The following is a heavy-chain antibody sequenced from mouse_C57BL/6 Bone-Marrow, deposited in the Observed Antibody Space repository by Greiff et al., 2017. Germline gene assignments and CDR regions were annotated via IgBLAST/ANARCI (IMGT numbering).Heavy chain of an antibody. CDR3: AREGYLGVDY. CDR1: GFTFTSYG. D-gene: IGHD2-2*01. J-gene: IGHJ2*01. V-gene: IGHV1-81*01. Sequence: VQLQQSGAELARPGASVKLSCTASGFTFTSYGISWVKQSTGQGLEWIGEIYPRSGNTYYNEKFKGKVTLTADKSSSTAYMELRSLTSEDSAVYFCAREGYLGVDYWGQGTTLTVSS. CDR2: IYPRSGNT.